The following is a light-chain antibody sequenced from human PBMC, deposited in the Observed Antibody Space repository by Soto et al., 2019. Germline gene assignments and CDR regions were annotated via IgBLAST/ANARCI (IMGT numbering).Light chain of an antibody. CDR2: DAS. J-gene: IGKJ2*01. Sequence: EIVLTQSPATLSLSPGERATLSCRASQSVSSYLAWYQQKPGQAPRLLIYDASNRATSIPARFSGSGSGTDFTLTISSLEPEAFAVYYCQQRSNWPRNTFGQGTKLEIK. CDR3: QQRSNWPRNT. V-gene: IGKV3-11*01. CDR1: QSVSSY.